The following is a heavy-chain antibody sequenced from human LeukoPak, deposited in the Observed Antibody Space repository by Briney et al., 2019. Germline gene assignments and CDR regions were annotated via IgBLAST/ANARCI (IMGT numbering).Heavy chain of an antibody. J-gene: IGHJ4*02. Sequence: PGGSLRLSCAASGFAFSTYWMDWVRQAPGKGLEWVGNINQDGSVKHYVDSVRGRFTISRDNSKNTLYLQMNSLRAEDTAVYYCAQDSSSWYLSNPAYWGQGTLVTVSS. CDR1: GFAFSTYW. CDR3: AQDSSSWYLSNPAY. CDR2: INQDGSVK. D-gene: IGHD6-13*01. V-gene: IGHV3-7*01.